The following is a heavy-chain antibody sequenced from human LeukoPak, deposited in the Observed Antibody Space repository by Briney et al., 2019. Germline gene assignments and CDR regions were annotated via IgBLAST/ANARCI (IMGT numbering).Heavy chain of an antibody. D-gene: IGHD1-1*01. CDR3: ARLHRRQMTSFDY. CDR2: IYSAEST. CDR1: GFTVSNTY. Sequence: GGSLRLSCAASGFTVSNTYMSWVRQAPGKGLEWVSAIYSAESTYYVDSVKGRFTISRDNSKNTLYLQMNSLRAEDTAVYYCARLHRRQMTSFDYWGQGTPITVSS. V-gene: IGHV3-53*01. J-gene: IGHJ4*02.